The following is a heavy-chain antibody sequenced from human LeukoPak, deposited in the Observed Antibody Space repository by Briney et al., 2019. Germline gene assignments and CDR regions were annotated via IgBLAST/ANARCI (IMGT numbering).Heavy chain of an antibody. CDR1: GFTVSSNY. D-gene: IGHD4-17*01. J-gene: IGHJ3*02. CDR2: IYSGGST. V-gene: IGHV3-66*01. CDR3: ARDRDYAYAFDI. Sequence: PGGSLRLSCAASGFTVSSNYMSWLRQAPGKGLEWVSVIYSGGSTYYADSVKGRFTISRDNSKNTLYLQMNSLRAEDTAVYYCARDRDYAYAFDIWGQGTMVTVSS.